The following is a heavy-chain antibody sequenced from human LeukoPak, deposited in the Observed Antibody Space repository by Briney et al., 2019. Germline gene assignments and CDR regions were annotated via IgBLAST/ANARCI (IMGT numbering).Heavy chain of an antibody. J-gene: IGHJ5*02. Sequence: SVKVSCKASGGTFISYTISWVRQAPGQGLEWMGRIIPILGIANYAQKFQGRVTITADKSTSTAYMELSSLRSEDTAVYYCATLVGATTNWFDPWGQGTLVTVSS. V-gene: IGHV1-69*02. CDR3: ATLVGATTNWFDP. D-gene: IGHD1-26*01. CDR1: GGTFISYT. CDR2: IIPILGIA.